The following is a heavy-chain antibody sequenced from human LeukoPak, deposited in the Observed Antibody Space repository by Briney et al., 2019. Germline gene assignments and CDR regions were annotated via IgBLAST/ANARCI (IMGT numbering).Heavy chain of an antibody. CDR3: ARDRMAGTDYYYYGMDV. V-gene: IGHV1-2*02. D-gene: IGHD6-19*01. Sequence: ASVKVSCKASGYTFTGYYMHWVRQAPGQGLEWMGWINPNSGGTNYAQKFQGRVTMTRDTSISTAYMELSRLRSDDTAVYYCARDRMAGTDYYYYGMDVWGQGTTVTVSS. J-gene: IGHJ6*02. CDR1: GYTFTGYY. CDR2: INPNSGGT.